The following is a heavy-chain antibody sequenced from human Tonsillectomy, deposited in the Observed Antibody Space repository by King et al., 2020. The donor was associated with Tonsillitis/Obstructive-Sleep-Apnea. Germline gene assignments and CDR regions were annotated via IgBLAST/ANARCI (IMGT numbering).Heavy chain of an antibody. V-gene: IGHV4-34*01. CDR2: INHSGST. CDR1: GGSFSGYY. CDR3: ARGVEEYYDFWSGSLGYYYMDV. J-gene: IGHJ6*03. D-gene: IGHD3-3*01. Sequence: VQLQQWGAGLLKPSETLSLTCAVSGGSFSGYYWSWIRQPPGKGLEWIGEINHSGSTNYNPSLKSRVTISVDTSKNQFSLKLSSVTAADTAVYYCARGVEEYYDFWSGSLGYYYMDVWGKGPTVTVSS.